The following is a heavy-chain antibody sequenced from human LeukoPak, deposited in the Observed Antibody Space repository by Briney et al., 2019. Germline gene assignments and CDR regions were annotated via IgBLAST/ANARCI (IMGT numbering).Heavy chain of an antibody. CDR1: GFTFNNYA. D-gene: IGHD6-13*01. J-gene: IGHJ5*02. CDR2: ISSGSSYI. V-gene: IGHV3-21*01. Sequence: PGGSLRLSCAASGFTFNNYAMTWVRQAPGKGLEWVSSISSGSSYIYYADSVKGRFTISRDNAKNSLYLQMNSLRAEDTAVYYCARDSSSWFNCFDPWGQGTLVTVSS. CDR3: ARDSSSWFNCFDP.